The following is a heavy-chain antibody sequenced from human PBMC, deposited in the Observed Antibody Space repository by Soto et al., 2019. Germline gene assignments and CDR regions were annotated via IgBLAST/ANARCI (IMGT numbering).Heavy chain of an antibody. J-gene: IGHJ5*02. CDR3: ARCMASTVTNNWFDP. V-gene: IGHV1-69*13. CDR2: IIPIFGTA. CDR1: GGTFSSYA. D-gene: IGHD4-17*01. Sequence: SVKVSCKASGGTFSSYAISWVRQAPGQGLEWMGGIIPIFGTANYAQKFQGRVTITADESTSTAYMELSSLRSEDTAVYYCARCMASTVTNNWFDPWGQGTLVIVSS.